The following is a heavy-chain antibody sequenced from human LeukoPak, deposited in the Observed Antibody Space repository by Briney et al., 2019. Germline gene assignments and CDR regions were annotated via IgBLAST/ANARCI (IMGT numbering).Heavy chain of an antibody. Sequence: GGSLRLSCAASGFTVSSNYMSWVRQAPGKGLEWVAVISYDGSNKYYADSVKGRFTISRDNSKNTLYLQMNSLRAEDTAVYYCAKDLVVAALAMDYWGQGTLVTVSS. J-gene: IGHJ4*02. V-gene: IGHV3-30*18. CDR2: ISYDGSNK. D-gene: IGHD6-19*01. CDR1: GFTVSSNY. CDR3: AKDLVVAALAMDY.